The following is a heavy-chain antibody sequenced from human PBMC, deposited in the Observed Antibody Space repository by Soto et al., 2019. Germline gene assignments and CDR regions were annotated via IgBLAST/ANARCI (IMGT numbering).Heavy chain of an antibody. V-gene: IGHV3-23*01. CDR3: AKDRDLYEDAFDI. J-gene: IGHJ3*02. CDR2: ISGSGGST. CDR1: GFTFSSYA. Sequence: EVQLLESGGGLVQPGGSLRLSCAASGFTFSSYAMSWVRQAPGKGLEWVSAISGSGGSTYYADSVKGRFTISRDNSKHTLYLQMNSLRAEDTAVYYCAKDRDLYEDAFDIWGQGTMVTVSS. D-gene: IGHD3-16*01.